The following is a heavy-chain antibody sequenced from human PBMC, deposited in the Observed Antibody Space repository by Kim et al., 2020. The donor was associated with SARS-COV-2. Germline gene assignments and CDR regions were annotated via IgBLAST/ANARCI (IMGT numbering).Heavy chain of an antibody. V-gene: IGHV3-7*01. CDR1: GFPFTTYY. CDR2: IKPDGSDK. CDR3: GRGGGSYYAV. J-gene: IGHJ4*02. D-gene: IGHD1-26*01. Sequence: GGSLRLSCAASGFPFTTYYMTWVRQAPGKGLEWVANIKPDGSDKNYVESVKGRFTISRDNTERSLSLQMNSLRVEETAVYTWGRGGGSYYAVWGRGTLVT.